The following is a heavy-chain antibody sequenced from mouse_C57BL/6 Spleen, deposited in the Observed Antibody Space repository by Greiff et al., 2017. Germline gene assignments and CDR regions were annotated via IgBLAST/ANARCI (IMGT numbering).Heavy chain of an antibody. J-gene: IGHJ2*01. Sequence: QVQLKQSGPGLVAPSQSLSITCTVSGFSLTSYGVHWVRQPPGKGLEWLVVIWSDGSTTYNSALKARLSISKDNSKSQVFLKMNSLQTDDTAMYYCARHNGSSHYFDYWGQGTTLTVSS. D-gene: IGHD1-1*01. CDR1: GFSLTSYG. V-gene: IGHV2-6-1*01. CDR2: IWSDGST. CDR3: ARHNGSSHYFDY.